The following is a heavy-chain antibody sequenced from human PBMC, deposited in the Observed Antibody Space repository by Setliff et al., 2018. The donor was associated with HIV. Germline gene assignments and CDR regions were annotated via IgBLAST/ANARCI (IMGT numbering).Heavy chain of an antibody. Sequence: SETLSLTCAVSGYSISSGYYWSWIRQPPGKGLEWIGYIYYSGSTNYNPSLKSRVTISVVTSKNQFSLKLSSVTAADPAVYYCARGTLYYDYVWGTPFPFDYWGQGTLVTVSS. V-gene: IGHV4-61*01. D-gene: IGHD3-16*01. CDR1: GYSISSGYY. CDR2: IYYSGST. J-gene: IGHJ4*02. CDR3: ARGTLYYDYVWGTPFPFDY.